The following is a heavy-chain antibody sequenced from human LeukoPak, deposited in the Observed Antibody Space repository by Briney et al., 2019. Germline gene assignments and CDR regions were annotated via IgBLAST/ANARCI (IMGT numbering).Heavy chain of an antibody. CDR2: CNHRGSA. CDR3: VRENSGSYWGDSYYYMDV. D-gene: IGHD1-26*01. V-gene: IGHV4-34*01. CDR1: GGTFNAYY. Sequence: SETLSPTCAVHGGTFNAYYWSWVRQSPGKGLQWIGECNHRGSAHYSPSLKSRVTISIDTSRSQVSLTLSSVTAADTAVYFCVRENSGSYWGDSYYYMDVWGKGTTVTVSS. J-gene: IGHJ6*03.